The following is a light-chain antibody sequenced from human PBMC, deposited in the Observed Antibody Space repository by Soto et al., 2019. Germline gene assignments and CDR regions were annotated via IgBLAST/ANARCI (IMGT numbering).Light chain of an antibody. CDR3: SSYTSSSTPLYV. Sequence: QSVLTQPASVSGSPGHSITISCTGTSSDVGGYNYVSWYQQHPGKAPKLMIYDVSNRPSGVSNRFSGSKSGNTASLIISGLQSEDEADYYCSSYTSSSTPLYVFGTGTKSPS. CDR1: SSDVGGYNY. J-gene: IGLJ1*01. CDR2: DVS. V-gene: IGLV2-14*01.